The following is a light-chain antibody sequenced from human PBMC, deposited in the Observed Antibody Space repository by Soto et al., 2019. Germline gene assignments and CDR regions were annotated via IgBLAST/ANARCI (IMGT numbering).Light chain of an antibody. J-gene: IGKJ1*01. CDR2: AAS. CDR1: QGIRND. Sequence: DVQVTQSPSSLSASVGDRVTITCRASQGIRNDLGWYQQKPGKAPKRLIYAASSLQSGVPSRFSGSRSGTEYTLTITSLEPEDFATYYCLQHNTYGGTFGQGTKVEV. V-gene: IGKV1-17*01. CDR3: LQHNTYGGT.